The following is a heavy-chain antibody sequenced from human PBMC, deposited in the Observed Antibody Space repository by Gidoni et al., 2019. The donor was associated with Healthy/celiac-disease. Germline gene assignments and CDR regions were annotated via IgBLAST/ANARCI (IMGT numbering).Heavy chain of an antibody. J-gene: IGHJ6*02. CDR2: IDDSGST. Sequence: QVQLQESGPGLVKPSQTLSLTCPVSGGAISSGGYYWIWSRQHPGKGLEWIGYIDDSGSTYYNPSLKSRVTISVDTSKNQFSLKLSSVTAADTAVYYCARAVGAIYYGMDVWGQGTTVTVSS. CDR3: ARAVGAIYYGMDV. V-gene: IGHV4-31*03. D-gene: IGHD1-26*01. CDR1: GGAISSGGYY.